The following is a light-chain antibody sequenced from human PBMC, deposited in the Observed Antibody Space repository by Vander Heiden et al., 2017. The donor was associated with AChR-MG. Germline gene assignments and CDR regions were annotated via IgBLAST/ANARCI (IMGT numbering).Light chain of an antibody. CDR2: WAS. CDR3: QQEDSNSLT. V-gene: IGKV4-1*01. CDR1: QSVLYSSNNQNY. J-gene: IGKJ4*01. Sequence: DIVMAQSPESLAVSLGERATINCKSSQSVLYSSNNQNYLAWYQQKPGQPPKLLIYWASTRESGVPDRFSGSGSGTDFTLTISSLQAEDVAVYYCQQEDSNSLTFGGRTKVEIK.